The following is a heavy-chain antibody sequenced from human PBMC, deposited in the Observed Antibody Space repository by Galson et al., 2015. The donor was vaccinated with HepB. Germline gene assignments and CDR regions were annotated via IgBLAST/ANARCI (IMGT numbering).Heavy chain of an antibody. Sequence: SLRLSCAASGFTFSSYAMSWVRQAPGKGLEWVSAISGSGGSTYYADSVKGRFTISRDNSKNTLYLQMNSLRAEDTAVYYCAKGPGQLSTLFWYFDLWGRGTLVTVSS. CDR2: ISGSGGST. V-gene: IGHV3-23*01. CDR3: AKGPGQLSTLFWYFDL. J-gene: IGHJ2*01. D-gene: IGHD5-18*01. CDR1: GFTFSSYA.